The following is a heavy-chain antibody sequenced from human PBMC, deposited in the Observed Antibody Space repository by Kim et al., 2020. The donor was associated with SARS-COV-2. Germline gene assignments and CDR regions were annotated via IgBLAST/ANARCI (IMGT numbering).Heavy chain of an antibody. CDR3: AKGGPDTAIVSYYYYYSMDV. J-gene: IGHJ6*02. Sequence: RFPISRDNSKNTLYLQMNSLRAEDTAVYYCAKGGPDTAIVSYYYYYSMDVWGQGTTVTVSS. D-gene: IGHD5-18*01. V-gene: IGHV3-23*01.